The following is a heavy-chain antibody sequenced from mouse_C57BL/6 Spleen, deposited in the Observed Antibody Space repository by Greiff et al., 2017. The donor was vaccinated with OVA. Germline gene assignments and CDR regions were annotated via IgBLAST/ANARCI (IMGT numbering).Heavy chain of an antibody. CDR2: INPNNGGT. D-gene: IGHD1-1*02. CDR1: GYTFTDYY. Sequence: VQLQQSGPELVKPGASVKISCKASGYTFTDYYMNWVKQSHGKSLEWIGDINPNNGGTSYNQKFKGKATLTVDKSSSTAYMELRSLTSEDSAVYYCARGRWFEDYWGQGTTLTVSS. CDR3: ARGRWFEDY. V-gene: IGHV1-26*01. J-gene: IGHJ2*01.